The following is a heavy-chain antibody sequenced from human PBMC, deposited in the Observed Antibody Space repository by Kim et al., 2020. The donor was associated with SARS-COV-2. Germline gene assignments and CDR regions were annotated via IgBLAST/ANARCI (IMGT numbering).Heavy chain of an antibody. D-gene: IGHD3-10*01. J-gene: IGHJ3*01. V-gene: IGHV3-53*01. CDR1: GFLVSNDY. Sequence: GGSLRLSCAASGFLVSNDYMGWVRQAPGKGLEWLSVIYSGGGTYYAAYVKGRFTISRDNSKNTVYLQTNGLRADDTAVYYCATGGQKYAYDSWGQGTKVIVSS. CDR2: IYSGGGT. CDR3: ATGGQKYAYDS.